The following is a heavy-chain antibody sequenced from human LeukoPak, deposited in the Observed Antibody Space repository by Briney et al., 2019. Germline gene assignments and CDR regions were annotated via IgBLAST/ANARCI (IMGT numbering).Heavy chain of an antibody. CDR2: IYNSGST. Sequence: SETLSLTCTVSGGSISIYYWSWVRQPPGKGLEWIGYIYNSGSTIYNPSLKSRATISVDTSKNQFSLRLSSVTAVDTAVHYCVRDRELNYWGQGTLVTVSS. D-gene: IGHD1-26*01. J-gene: IGHJ4*02. V-gene: IGHV4-59*01. CDR1: GGSISIYY. CDR3: VRDRELNY.